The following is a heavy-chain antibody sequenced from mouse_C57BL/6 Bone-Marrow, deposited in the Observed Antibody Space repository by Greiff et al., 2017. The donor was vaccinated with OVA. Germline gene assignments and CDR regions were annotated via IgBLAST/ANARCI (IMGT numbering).Heavy chain of an antibody. J-gene: IGHJ1*03. CDR2: IRSNSCYYAT. CDR3: VREGNYYGSSYPRYFYV. D-gene: IGHD1-1*01. V-gene: IGHV10-3*01. CDR1: GFTFHTYA. Sequence: GGGLVQPKGSLKLSCAASGFTFHTYALHWVRQAPGKGLEWVARIRSNSCYYATYYADSVKDRYTNSRDDSQRVLYLQTNNLKTENTAMYYCVREGNYYGSSYPRYFYVWGTGTTVTVSA.